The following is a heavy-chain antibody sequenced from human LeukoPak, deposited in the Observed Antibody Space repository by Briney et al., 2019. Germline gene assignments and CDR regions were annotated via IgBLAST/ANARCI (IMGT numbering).Heavy chain of an antibody. J-gene: IGHJ4*02. V-gene: IGHV4-61*01. CDR3: ARHPKTSRTFEY. CDR2: IYYSGST. Sequence: MASETLSLTCAVYGGSISSDSYYWSWIRQPPGKGLEWIGYIYYSGSTNYNPSLKSRVTISVDTSKNQFSLKLSSVTAADTAVYYCARHPKTSRTFEYWSQGSLVTVSS. CDR1: GGSISSDSYY.